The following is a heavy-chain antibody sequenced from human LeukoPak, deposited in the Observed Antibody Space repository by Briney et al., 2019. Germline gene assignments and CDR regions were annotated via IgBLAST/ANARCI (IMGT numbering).Heavy chain of an antibody. V-gene: IGHV4-39*07. CDR1: GDSISSITYY. D-gene: IGHD2-21*01. CDR3: AREFRSAKSWFDP. J-gene: IGHJ5*02. Sequence: SETLSLTCTVSGDSISSITYYWGWIRQTPGRGLEWIGTIYYSGSTYYNPSLKSRVTISVDTSKNQFSLKLTSVTAADTAVYYCAREFRSAKSWFDPWGQGTLVAVSS. CDR2: IYYSGST.